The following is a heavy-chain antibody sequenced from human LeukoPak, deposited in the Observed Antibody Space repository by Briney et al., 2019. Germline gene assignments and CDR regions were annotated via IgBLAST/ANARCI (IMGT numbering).Heavy chain of an antibody. CDR3: ASGGLAAAAASFAFDI. CDR2: INPSGGST. J-gene: IGHJ3*02. CDR1: GYTFTSYY. V-gene: IGHV1-46*01. D-gene: IGHD6-13*01. Sequence: GASVKVSCKASGYTFTSYYMHWVRQAPGQWLEWMGIINPSGGSTSYAQKFQGRVTMTRDTSTSTVYMELSSLRSEDTAVYYCASGGLAAAAASFAFDIWGQGTMVTVSS.